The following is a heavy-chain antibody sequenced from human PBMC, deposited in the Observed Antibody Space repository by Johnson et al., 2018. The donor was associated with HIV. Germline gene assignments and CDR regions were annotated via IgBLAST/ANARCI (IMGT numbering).Heavy chain of an antibody. CDR2: ISYDGDNK. D-gene: IGHD6-19*01. J-gene: IGHJ3*01. Sequence: QEQLVESGGGVVQPGRSLRLSCAASGFTFGSYALHWVRQAPGKGLEWVALISYDGDNKYYTDAVKGRFTISRDNSKNTLFLLLNSLRTEDTAVYYCARVRRSGWFDNDAFDFWGQGTMVTVSS. CDR3: ARVRRSGWFDNDAFDF. CDR1: GFTFGSYA. V-gene: IGHV3-30*04.